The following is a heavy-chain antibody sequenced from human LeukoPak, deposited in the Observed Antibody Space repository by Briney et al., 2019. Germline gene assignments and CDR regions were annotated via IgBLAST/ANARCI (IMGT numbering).Heavy chain of an antibody. CDR2: ISGSGEST. V-gene: IGHV3-23*01. Sequence: PGGSLRLSCAASGFTFSTYGLSWVRQAPGKGPEWVSGISGSGESTFYADSVKGRFTIYRDNSKNTLYLQMNSLRAEDTAVYYCAKGGTVYSSGWYDVVYWGQGTLVTVSS. CDR3: AKGGTVYSSGWYDVVY. D-gene: IGHD6-19*01. CDR1: GFTFSTYG. J-gene: IGHJ4*02.